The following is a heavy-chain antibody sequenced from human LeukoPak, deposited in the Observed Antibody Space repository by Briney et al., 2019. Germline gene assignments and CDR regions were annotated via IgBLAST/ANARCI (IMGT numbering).Heavy chain of an antibody. CDR2: IKTKAESYAT. J-gene: IGHJ2*01. D-gene: IGHD3-10*02. Sequence: PGGSLKLSCAASGFTFSGSDIHWVRQASGKGLEWIGRIKTKAESYATAYVVSVKGRFTLSRDDSKNTAFLQMNSRKTEDTAVYYCSRRMFTADWHLDLWGRGTLVTVSS. V-gene: IGHV3-73*01. CDR3: SRRMFTADWHLDL. CDR1: GFTFSGSD.